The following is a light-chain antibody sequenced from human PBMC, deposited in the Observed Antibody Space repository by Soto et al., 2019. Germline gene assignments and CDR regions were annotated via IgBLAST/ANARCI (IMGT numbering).Light chain of an antibody. CDR2: EVV. V-gene: IGLV2-8*01. J-gene: IGLJ1*01. CDR1: KSDIGVYDF. CDR3: KSYAGSNTYV. Sequence: QSALAQPPPASGSPGQSVTISCTGTKSDIGVYDFVSWYQHHPGKAPRLIIYEVVQRPSGVPDRFSGSKSGNTASLTVSGLQAADEADYFCKSYAGSNTYVFGSGTKVTV.